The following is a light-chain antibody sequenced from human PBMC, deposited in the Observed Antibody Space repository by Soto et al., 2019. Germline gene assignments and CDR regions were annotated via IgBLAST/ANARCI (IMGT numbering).Light chain of an antibody. V-gene: IGKV3-15*01. CDR2: GAS. CDR3: QQYYNWPRT. CDR1: QSVNSN. J-gene: IGKJ1*01. Sequence: EKVMTQSPATLSVSPGERASLSCRASQSVNSNLAWYQQKLGQAPRLLIYGASTRAPGIPDRFSAGGSGTEFTLTISSLQSEDFAVYYCQQYYNWPRTFGQGTKVDIK.